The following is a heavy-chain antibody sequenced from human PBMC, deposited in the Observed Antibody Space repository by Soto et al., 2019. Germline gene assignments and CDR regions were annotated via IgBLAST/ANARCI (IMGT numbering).Heavy chain of an antibody. CDR1: GGSISSGCYS. Sequence: SETLSLTCAVSGGSISSGCYSWSWIRQPPGKGLEWIGYIYHSGSTYYNPSLKSRVTISVDRSKNQFSLKLSSVTAADTAVYYCARGAPVVNDYWGQGTLVTVSS. CDR2: IYHSGST. V-gene: IGHV4-30-2*01. D-gene: IGHD3-22*01. J-gene: IGHJ4*02. CDR3: ARGAPVVNDY.